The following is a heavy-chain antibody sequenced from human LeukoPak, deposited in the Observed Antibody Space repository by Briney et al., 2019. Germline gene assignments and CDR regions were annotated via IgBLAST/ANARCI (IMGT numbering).Heavy chain of an antibody. Sequence: GASVKVSCKASGGTFSSYAISWVRQAPGQGLEWMGGIIPIFGTANYAQKFQGRVTITTDESTSTAYMELSSLRSEDTAVYYCARDQGDSPQLVSSGRYYYYMDVWGKGTTVTVSS. CDR2: IIPIFGTA. V-gene: IGHV1-69*05. J-gene: IGHJ6*03. CDR3: ARDQGDSPQLVSSGRYYYYMDV. CDR1: GGTFSSYA. D-gene: IGHD6-6*01.